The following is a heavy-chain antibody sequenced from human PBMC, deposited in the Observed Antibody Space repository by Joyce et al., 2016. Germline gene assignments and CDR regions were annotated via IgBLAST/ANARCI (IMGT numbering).Heavy chain of an antibody. CDR2: IYSSGTT. CDR1: GFTVSSNY. Sequence: DVALVQSGGGLIQPGGSLKLSCAASGFTVSSNYMSCVRQAPGKGLEWIPVIYSSGTTYYSDSVKGRSTISRDNSKNAQYLQMSSVGAEDTAVYYCTMMVTDAFDFWGQGTMVTVSS. V-gene: IGHV3-53*01. J-gene: IGHJ3*01. D-gene: IGHD2-21*02. CDR3: TMMVTDAFDF.